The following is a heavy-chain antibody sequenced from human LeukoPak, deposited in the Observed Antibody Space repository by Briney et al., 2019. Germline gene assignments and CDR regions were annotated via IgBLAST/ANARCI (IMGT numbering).Heavy chain of an antibody. V-gene: IGHV3-33*01. D-gene: IGHD3-22*01. CDR2: IWFDGSNK. CDR1: GFTFSSYG. J-gene: IGHJ4*02. Sequence: PGGPLRLSCAASGFTFSSYGMHWVRQAPGKGLEWVAIIWFDGSNKYYPDSVKGRFTISRDNSKNTLYLQMNSLRAEDTAVYYCARDRGYDSSGYYSYYFDYWGQGTLVTVSS. CDR3: ARDRGYDSSGYYSYYFDY.